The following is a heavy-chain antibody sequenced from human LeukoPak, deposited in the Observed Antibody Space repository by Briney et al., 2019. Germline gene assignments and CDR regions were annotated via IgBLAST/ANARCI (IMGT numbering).Heavy chain of an antibody. CDR1: GYTFTSYD. V-gene: IGHV1-8*03. D-gene: IGHD3-10*01. Sequence: ASVKVSCKASGYTFTSYDINWVRQATGQGLEWMGWMSPNSGNTGYAQKFQGRVTITRNTSISTAYMELSSLRSEDTAVYYCAIGYYYGSGSDDAFDIWGQGTMVTVSS. J-gene: IGHJ3*02. CDR3: AIGYYYGSGSDDAFDI. CDR2: MSPNSGNT.